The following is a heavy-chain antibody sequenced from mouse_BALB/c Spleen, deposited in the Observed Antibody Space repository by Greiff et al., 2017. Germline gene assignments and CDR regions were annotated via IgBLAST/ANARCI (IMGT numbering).Heavy chain of an antibody. CDR2: IWGDGST. D-gene: IGHD1-1*01. V-gene: IGHV2-6-7*01. CDR3: ATYYYGSSYVDYAMDY. Sequence: VMLVESGPGLVAPSQSLSITCTVSGFSLTGYGVNWVRQPPGKGLEWLGMIWGDGSTDYNSALKSRLSISKDNSKSQVFLKMNSLQTDDTARYYCATYYYGSSYVDYAMDYWGQGTSVTVSS. CDR1: GFSLTGYG. J-gene: IGHJ4*01.